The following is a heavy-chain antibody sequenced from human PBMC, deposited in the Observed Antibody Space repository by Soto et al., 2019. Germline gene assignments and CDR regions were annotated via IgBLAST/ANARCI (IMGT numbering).Heavy chain of an antibody. CDR1: GYTFTGYY. D-gene: IGHD6-6*01. Sequence: GASVKVSCKASGYTFTGYYMHWVRQAPGQGLEWMGWINPNSGGTNYAQKFQGWVTMTRDTSISTAYMELSRLRSDDTAVYYCARDRVRSSSSRPYYYYGMDVWGQGTTVTVSS. CDR2: INPNSGGT. V-gene: IGHV1-2*04. CDR3: ARDRVRSSSSRPYYYYGMDV. J-gene: IGHJ6*02.